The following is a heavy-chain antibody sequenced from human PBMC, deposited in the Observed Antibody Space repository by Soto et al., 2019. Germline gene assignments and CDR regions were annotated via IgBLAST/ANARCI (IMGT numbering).Heavy chain of an antibody. V-gene: IGHV1-69*06. J-gene: IGHJ5*02. CDR2: IIHMSGRP. CDR3: TRRGRESANWFDP. CDR1: GSTFNSFS. Sequence: QVQLVQSGAEVKTPGSSVKVSCKASGSTFNSFSIDWLRQAPGQGLEWMGGIIHMSGRPNYAQKFQGRVTFSADKSANTVYMELSRLTYEDTAVYYCTRRGRESANWFDPWGQGTLVTVSS.